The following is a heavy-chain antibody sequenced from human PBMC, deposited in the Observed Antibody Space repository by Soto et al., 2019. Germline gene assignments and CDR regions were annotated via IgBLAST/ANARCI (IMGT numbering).Heavy chain of an antibody. J-gene: IGHJ3*02. D-gene: IGHD3-16*01. CDR3: ARDAWVTNAPDGSDI. Sequence: ASVKVSCKASGYTFSSYGINWVRQAPGQGFEWMGWISTYNDNTNYAENLQDRVTMTTDTSTSTAYMELRSLRSDDTAVYYCARDAWVTNAPDGSDIWGQGTMVTVSS. CDR1: GYTFSSYG. CDR2: ISTYNDNT. V-gene: IGHV1-18*01.